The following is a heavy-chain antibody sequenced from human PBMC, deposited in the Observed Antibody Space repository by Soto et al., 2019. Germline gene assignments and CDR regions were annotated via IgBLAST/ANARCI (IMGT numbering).Heavy chain of an antibody. J-gene: IGHJ4*02. CDR3: ARDGDGVYPPFDY. D-gene: IGHD3-10*01. CDR2: INQDGSEK. CDR1: GFTFNSYY. V-gene: IGHV3-7*01. Sequence: GGSLRLSCAASGFTFNSYYMSWVRQAPGEGLEWVANINQDGSEKYYVDSVKGRFTISRDNAKNSLSLQMNSLRAEDTAVYFCARDGDGVYPPFDYWGQGALVTVSS.